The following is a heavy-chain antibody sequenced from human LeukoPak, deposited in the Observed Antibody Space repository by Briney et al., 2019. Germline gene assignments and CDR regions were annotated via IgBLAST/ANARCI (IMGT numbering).Heavy chain of an antibody. CDR1: GYSFINNW. J-gene: IGHJ5*02. CDR3: ARDNSVGDIAWWFDP. CDR2: INPTGTAT. Sequence: ASVKVSCKASGYSFINNWMHCVRQAPGQGLEWVGLINPTGTATIYAEKFQGRVTLTRDRSTTTDYMELRSLKSEDTAVYYCARDNSVGDIAWWFDPWGQGTPVTVSS. D-gene: IGHD1-26*01. V-gene: IGHV1-46*01.